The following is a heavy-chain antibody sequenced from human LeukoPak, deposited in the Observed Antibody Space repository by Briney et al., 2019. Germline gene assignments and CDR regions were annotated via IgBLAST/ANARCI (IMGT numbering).Heavy chain of an antibody. CDR3: ARGYSGSFDAVYI. J-gene: IGHJ3*02. CDR2: IYSAGST. CDR1: GFNFSNYY. Sequence: GGSLRLSCAASGFNFSNYYMRWVRQAPGKGLEWVSFIYSAGSTYYADSVKGRSTISRDNSKNRLYLQMSRLRAEDTAVYYCARGYSGSFDAVYIWVQVTMVTVSS. V-gene: IGHV3-53*01. D-gene: IGHD1-26*01.